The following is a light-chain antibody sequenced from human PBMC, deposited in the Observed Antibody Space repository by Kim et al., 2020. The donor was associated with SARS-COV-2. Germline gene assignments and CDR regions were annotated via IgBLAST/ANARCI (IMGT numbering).Light chain of an antibody. CDR2: GAS. Sequence: EIVLTQSPGTLSLSPGERATLPCRASQSVSSSYLAWYQQKPGQAPRLLIHGASSRATGIPDRFSGSGSGTDFTLTIAGLEPEDFAVYYCQHYGSSLWTFGQGTKVDIK. V-gene: IGKV3-20*01. CDR3: QHYGSSLWT. CDR1: QSVSSSY. J-gene: IGKJ1*01.